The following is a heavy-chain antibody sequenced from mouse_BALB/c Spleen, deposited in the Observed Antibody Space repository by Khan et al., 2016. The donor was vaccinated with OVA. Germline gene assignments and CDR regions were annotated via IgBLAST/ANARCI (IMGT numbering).Heavy chain of an antibody. V-gene: IGHV5-15*02. Sequence: EVELVESGGGLVQPGGSRKLSCAASGFTFSDYGMAWVRQAPGKGPEWVAFISDLAYTIYYADTVTGRFTISRENAKNTLYLEMSSLTSEDAGIYYCARGGGTAPFAYWGLGTLVTVSA. CDR1: GFTFSDYG. D-gene: IGHD1-2*01. CDR2: ISDLAYTI. CDR3: ARGGGTAPFAY. J-gene: IGHJ3*01.